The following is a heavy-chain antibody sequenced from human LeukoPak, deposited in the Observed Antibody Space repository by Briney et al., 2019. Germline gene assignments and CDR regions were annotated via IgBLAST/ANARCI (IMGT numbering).Heavy chain of an antibody. V-gene: IGHV4-61*02. CDR2: ISTSGST. CDR1: GGSISRGTYF. J-gene: IGHJ4*02. CDR3: TRGWMAHGH. Sequence: SETLSLPCTVSGGSISRGTYFWSWIRQPAGQGLEWVGRISTSGSTNYNPSLKSRVTISVDTSKNQLSLRLTSVTAADTAVYYCTRGWMAHGHWGQGTLVTVSS. D-gene: IGHD5-12*01.